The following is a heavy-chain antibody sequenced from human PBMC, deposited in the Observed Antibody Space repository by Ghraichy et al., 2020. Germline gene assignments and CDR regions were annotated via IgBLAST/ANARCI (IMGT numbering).Heavy chain of an antibody. V-gene: IGHV3-33*01. D-gene: IGHD6-13*01. J-gene: IGHJ5*02. Sequence: GGSLRLSCEASGFTFSNYGMHWVRQAPGKGLEWVALVWYDGSDKSDKHYADSVKGRFTISRDNSKNTLYLQMNTLRAEDTAVYYCTREEETAPGNWFDPWGQGTLVTVSS. CDR1: GFTFSNYG. CDR2: VWYDGSDKSDK. CDR3: TREEETAPGNWFDP.